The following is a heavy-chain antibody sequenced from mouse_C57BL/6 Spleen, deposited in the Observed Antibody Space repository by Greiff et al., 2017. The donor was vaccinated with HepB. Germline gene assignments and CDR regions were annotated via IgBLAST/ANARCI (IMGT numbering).Heavy chain of an antibody. Sequence: EVHLVESGGDLVKPGGSLKLSCAASGFTFSSYGMSWVRQTPDKRLEWVATISSGGSYTSYPDSVKGRFTISRDNAKNTLYLQMSSLKSEDTAMYYCARHGATVVAKRGDYFDYWGQGTTLTVSS. D-gene: IGHD1-1*01. CDR1: GFTFSSYG. CDR3: ARHGATVVAKRGDYFDY. CDR2: ISSGGSYT. J-gene: IGHJ2*01. V-gene: IGHV5-6*01.